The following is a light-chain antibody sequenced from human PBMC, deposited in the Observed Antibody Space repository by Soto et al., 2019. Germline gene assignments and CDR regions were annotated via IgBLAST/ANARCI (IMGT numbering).Light chain of an antibody. CDR2: TND. Sequence: QSALAQPPSASGTPGQRVTISCSGSSSNIGSNYVYWYQQLPGTAPKLLIYTNDQRPSGVPDRLSGSKSGPSASLAISGLRSEDEADYYCAAWDDSLRGWVFGGGTKLTVL. V-gene: IGLV1-47*02. J-gene: IGLJ3*02. CDR3: AAWDDSLRGWV. CDR1: SSNIGSNY.